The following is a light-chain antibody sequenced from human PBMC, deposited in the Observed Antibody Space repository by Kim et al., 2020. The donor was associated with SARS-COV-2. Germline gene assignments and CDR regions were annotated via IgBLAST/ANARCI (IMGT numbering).Light chain of an antibody. CDR2: KAS. CDR1: QSISSW. V-gene: IGKV1-5*03. CDR3: QQYNSYPYT. Sequence: DIQLTQSPSFLSASVGDRVTITCRASQSISSWLAWYQQKPGKAPKLLIYKASSLESGVPSRFSGSGSGTEFTLTISSLQPDDFATYYCQQYNSYPYTFGQGTKLEI. J-gene: IGKJ2*01.